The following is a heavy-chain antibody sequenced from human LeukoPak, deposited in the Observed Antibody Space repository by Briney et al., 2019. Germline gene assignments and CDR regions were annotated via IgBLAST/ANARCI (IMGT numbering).Heavy chain of an antibody. V-gene: IGHV3-23*01. CDR1: GFTVSRYG. CDR2: IRVGGDQT. Sequence: PGGSLRLSCVASGFTVSRYGMGWVRQPQGKGLEWVSIIRVGGDQTFYADVVKGRFTTSRDISTNTIYLQINSLRIDDPSMNDCVRVIRLMGMITNFDFWGQGRLVTVSS. D-gene: IGHD3-16*01. CDR3: VRVIRLMGMITNFDF. J-gene: IGHJ4*02.